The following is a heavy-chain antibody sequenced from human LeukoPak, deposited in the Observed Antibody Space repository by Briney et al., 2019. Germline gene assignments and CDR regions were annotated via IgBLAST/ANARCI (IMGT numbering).Heavy chain of an antibody. CDR1: GFTFGDHA. CDR2: IRSKAYRGTT. D-gene: IGHD5-18*01. CDR3: TRGPIHLWLYDGVDV. Sequence: PWGSLRLSCTAFGFTFGDHAMSWVRQAPGKGLEWVGFIRSKAYRGTTEYAASVKGRFTISRDDSRSIAYLQMNSLNTEVTAVYYCTRGPIHLWLYDGVDVWGQGTTVIVSS. V-gene: IGHV3-49*04. J-gene: IGHJ6*02.